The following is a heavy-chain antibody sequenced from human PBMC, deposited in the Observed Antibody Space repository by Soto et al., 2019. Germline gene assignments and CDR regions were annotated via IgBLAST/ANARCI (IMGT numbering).Heavy chain of an antibody. CDR3: ARKDKSGYFNWFDP. D-gene: IGHD3-22*01. CDR2: IFPSDSDT. CDR1: GYRLPSYW. V-gene: IGHV5-51*01. Sequence: GESLKISCRTSGYRLPSYWLAWVRQMRGKGLEWMGIIFPSDSDTRYSPSFQGQVTISADRSTSTVFLQWASLKASDTAVYFCARKDKSGYFNWFDPWGQGTLVTVSS. J-gene: IGHJ5*02.